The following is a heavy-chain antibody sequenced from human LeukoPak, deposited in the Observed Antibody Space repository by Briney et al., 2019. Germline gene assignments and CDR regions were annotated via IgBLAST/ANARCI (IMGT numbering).Heavy chain of an antibody. Sequence: PGGSLRLSCGASGFTFSDHYMDWVRQAPGKGLEWVGRIRNKANSYTTEYAASEKGRFTISGDDSKNSLYLQMNSLKTEDTAVYYCARVPLGGSGSYYPDYWGQGTLVTVSS. CDR2: IRNKANSYTT. V-gene: IGHV3-72*01. J-gene: IGHJ4*02. D-gene: IGHD3-10*01. CDR3: ARVPLGGSGSYYPDY. CDR1: GFTFSDHY.